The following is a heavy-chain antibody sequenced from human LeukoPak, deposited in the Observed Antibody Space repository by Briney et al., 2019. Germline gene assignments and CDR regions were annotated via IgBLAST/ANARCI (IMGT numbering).Heavy chain of an antibody. CDR2: IISSSSTI. CDR3: ARDKVGGRYYYGMDV. J-gene: IGHJ6*02. V-gene: IGHV3-48*04. CDR1: GFNFNTYS. D-gene: IGHD3-16*01. Sequence: GGSLRLSCVASGFNFNTYSMNWVRQAPGKGLEWISYIISSSSTIYYADSVKGRFTISRDNAKNSLYLQMNSLRADDTAVYYCARDKVGGRYYYGMDVWGLGTTVTVSS.